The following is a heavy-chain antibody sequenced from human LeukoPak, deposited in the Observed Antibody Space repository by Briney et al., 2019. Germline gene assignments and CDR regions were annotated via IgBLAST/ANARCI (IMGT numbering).Heavy chain of an antibody. CDR1: GFTFSSYG. CDR3: ARNGGRAAAGRGWVDY. CDR2: IWYDGSNK. Sequence: GRSLRLSCAASGFTFSSYGMHWVRQAPGKGLVWVAVIWYDGSNKYYADSVKGRFTISRDNSKNTLYLQMNSLRAEDTAVYYCARNGGRAAAGRGWVDYWGQGTLVTVSS. J-gene: IGHJ4*02. V-gene: IGHV3-33*01. D-gene: IGHD6-13*01.